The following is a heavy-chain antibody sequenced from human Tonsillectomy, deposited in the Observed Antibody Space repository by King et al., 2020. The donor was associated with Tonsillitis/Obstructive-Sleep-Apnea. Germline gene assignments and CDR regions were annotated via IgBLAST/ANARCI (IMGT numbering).Heavy chain of an antibody. V-gene: IGHV3-49*05. CDR3: TGDESGQQVGRPFFDY. Sequence: VQLVESGGGLVKPGRSLRLSCTASGFTFGDYAMSWFRQAPGKGLEWVGFIRSKAFGGTPEYAASVKGRFTISRDDYKSIAYLQMNSLKTEDTAVYYCTGDESGQQVGRPFFDYWGQGTLVTVAS. J-gene: IGHJ4*02. CDR2: IRSKAFGGTP. CDR1: GFTFGDYA. D-gene: IGHD6-13*01.